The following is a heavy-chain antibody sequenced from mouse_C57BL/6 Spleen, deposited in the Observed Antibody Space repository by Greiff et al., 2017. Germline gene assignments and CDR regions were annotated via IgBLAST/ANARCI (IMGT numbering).Heavy chain of an antibody. D-gene: IGHD1-1*01. Sequence: QVTLKESGPGILQSSQTLSLTCSFSGFSLSTSGMGVSWIRQPSGKGLEWLAHIYWDDDKRYNPSLKSRLTISKDTSRNQVFLKITSVDTADTATYYCARGFTTVVATGYFDYWGQGTTLTVSS. J-gene: IGHJ2*01. CDR2: IYWDDDK. CDR1: GFSLSTSGMG. V-gene: IGHV8-12*01. CDR3: ARGFTTVVATGYFDY.